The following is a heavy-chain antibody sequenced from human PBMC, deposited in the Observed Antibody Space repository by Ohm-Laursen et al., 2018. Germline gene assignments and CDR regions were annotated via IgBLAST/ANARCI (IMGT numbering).Heavy chain of an antibody. V-gene: IGHV3-30*18. Sequence: SLRLSCTASGFTFSSYGMHWVRQAPGKGLEWVAVISYDGSNKYYADSVKGRFTISRDNSKNTLYLQMNSLRAEDTAVYYCAKDRSYCSSTSCSDMDVWGQGTTVTVSS. CDR1: GFTFSSYG. CDR3: AKDRSYCSSTSCSDMDV. CDR2: ISYDGSNK. D-gene: IGHD2-2*01. J-gene: IGHJ6*02.